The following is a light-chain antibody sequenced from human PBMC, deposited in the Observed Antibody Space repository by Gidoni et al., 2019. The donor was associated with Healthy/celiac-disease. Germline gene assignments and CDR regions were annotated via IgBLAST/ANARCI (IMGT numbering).Light chain of an antibody. Sequence: EIVLTQSPATLSVSLGERATLSCRASQSVSSNLAWYQQKPGQAPRLLIYGASTRATGIPARFSGSGSGTEFTLTISSLQSEDFAVYYCQQYNNWPPLTFXGXTKVEIK. CDR3: QQYNNWPPLT. J-gene: IGKJ4*01. CDR2: GAS. CDR1: QSVSSN. V-gene: IGKV3-15*01.